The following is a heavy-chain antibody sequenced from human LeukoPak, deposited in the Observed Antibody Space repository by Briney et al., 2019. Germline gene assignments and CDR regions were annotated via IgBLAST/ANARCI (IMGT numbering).Heavy chain of an antibody. Sequence: PGGSLRLSCAASGFTFSSYAMHWVRQAPGKGLQWVAVISYDGSNKYYADSVKGRFTISRDNSKNTLYLQMNSLRAEDTAVYYCARMRYQLLYYFDYWGQRTLVTVSS. J-gene: IGHJ4*02. V-gene: IGHV3-30*01. D-gene: IGHD2-2*01. CDR2: ISYDGSNK. CDR3: ARMRYQLLYYFDY. CDR1: GFTFSSYA.